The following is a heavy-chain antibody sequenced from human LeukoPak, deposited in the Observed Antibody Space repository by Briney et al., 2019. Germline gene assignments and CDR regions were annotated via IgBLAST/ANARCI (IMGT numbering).Heavy chain of an antibody. Sequence: PSETPSLTCTVSGGSVSSGSYYWSWIRQPPGKGLEWIGYIYYSGSTNYNPSLKSRVTISLDTSKNQFSLRLSSVTAADTAVYYCARHIAAAAEPFDYWGQGTLVPVSS. CDR3: ARHIAAAAEPFDY. J-gene: IGHJ4*02. D-gene: IGHD6-13*01. CDR1: GGSVSSGSYY. CDR2: IYYSGST. V-gene: IGHV4-61*01.